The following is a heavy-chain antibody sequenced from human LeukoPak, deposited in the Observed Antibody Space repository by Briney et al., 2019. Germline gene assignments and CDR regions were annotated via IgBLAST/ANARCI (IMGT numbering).Heavy chain of an antibody. J-gene: IGHJ3*02. CDR3: ARRSVGASRNAFDI. Sequence: GGSLRLSCAASGFTFSSYRMNWVRQAPGKGLEWVSSISSSSSYIYYADSVKGRFTISRDNSKNTLYLQMNSLRAEDTAVYYCARRSVGASRNAFDIWGQGTMVTVSS. D-gene: IGHD4/OR15-4a*01. CDR2: ISSSSSYI. V-gene: IGHV3-21*04. CDR1: GFTFSSYR.